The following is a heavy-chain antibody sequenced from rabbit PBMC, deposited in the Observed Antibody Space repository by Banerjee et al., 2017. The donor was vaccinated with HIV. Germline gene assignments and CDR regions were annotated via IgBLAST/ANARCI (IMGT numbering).Heavy chain of an antibody. J-gene: IGHJ3*01. CDR1: GFSFSSYYY. V-gene: IGHV1S40*01. CDR3: ARSFINTALTRLDL. Sequence: QSLEESGGDLVKPGASLTLTCKASGFSFSSYYYMCWVRQAPGKGLEWIACIYTGSSGNTYYASWAKGRFTISKTSSTVDLKMTSLTAADTATYFCARSFINTALTRLDLWGPGTLVTVS. CDR2: IYTGSSGNT. D-gene: IGHD1-1*01.